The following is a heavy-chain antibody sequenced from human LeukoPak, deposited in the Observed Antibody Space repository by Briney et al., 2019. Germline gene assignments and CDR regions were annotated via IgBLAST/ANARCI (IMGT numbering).Heavy chain of an antibody. V-gene: IGHV1-8*01. Sequence: ASVKVSCKASGYTFTSYDINWVRQATGQGLEWMGWMNPNSGNTGYAQKFQGRVTMTRNTSISTAYMELSSLRSEDTAVYYCARGGRTVTTNWFDPWGQGTLVTVSS. CDR3: ARGGRTVTTNWFDP. J-gene: IGHJ5*02. D-gene: IGHD4-17*01. CDR1: GYTFTSYD. CDR2: MNPNSGNT.